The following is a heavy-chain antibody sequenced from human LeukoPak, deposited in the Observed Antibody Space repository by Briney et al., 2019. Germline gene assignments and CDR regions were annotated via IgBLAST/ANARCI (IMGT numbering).Heavy chain of an antibody. CDR2: IYTSGST. Sequence: SETLSLTCTVSGGSISSYYWSWIRQPAGKGLEWIGRIYTSGSTNYNPSLKSRVTMSVDTSKNQFSLKLSSVTAADTAVYYCARAPGVYSNGRYYYYYGMDVWGQGTTVTVS. CDR3: ARAPGVYSNGRYYYYYGMDV. V-gene: IGHV4-4*07. J-gene: IGHJ6*02. D-gene: IGHD4-11*01. CDR1: GGSISSYY.